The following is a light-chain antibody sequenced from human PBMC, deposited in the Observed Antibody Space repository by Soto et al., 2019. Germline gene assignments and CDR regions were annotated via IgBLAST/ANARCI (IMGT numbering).Light chain of an antibody. CDR2: GNS. V-gene: IGLV1-40*01. J-gene: IGLJ3*02. CDR3: QSYDSSLGGSV. Sequence: QSVLTQPPSVSGAPGQRVTISCTGSSSNIGAGYDVHWYQQLPGTAPKLLIYGNSKRPSGVPDRFSGSKSGTSASLAITGLQAEDDADYYCQSYDSSLGGSVFGGGTKLTVL. CDR1: SSNIGAGYD.